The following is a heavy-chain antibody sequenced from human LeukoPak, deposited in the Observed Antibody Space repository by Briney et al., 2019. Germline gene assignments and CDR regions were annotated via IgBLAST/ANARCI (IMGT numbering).Heavy chain of an antibody. CDR2: IYHSGST. V-gene: IGHV4-30-2*01. Sequence: SETLPLTCAVSGGSISSGGYSWSWIRQPPGKGLEWIGYIYHSGSTYYNPSLKSRVTISVDRSKNQFSLKLSSVTAADTAVYYCARGSDYDFWSGYPYYYGMDVWGQGTTVTVSS. CDR1: GGSISSGGYS. CDR3: ARGSDYDFWSGYPYYYGMDV. J-gene: IGHJ6*02. D-gene: IGHD3-3*01.